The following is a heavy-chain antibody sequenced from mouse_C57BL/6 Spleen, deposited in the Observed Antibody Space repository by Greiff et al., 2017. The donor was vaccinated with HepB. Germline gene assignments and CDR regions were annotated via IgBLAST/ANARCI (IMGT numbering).Heavy chain of an antibody. CDR3: ARAVGNWDPFAY. J-gene: IGHJ3*01. D-gene: IGHD4-1*01. CDR2: INPNNGGT. CDR1: GYTFTDYY. Sequence: EVQLQQSGPELVKPGASVKISCKASGYTFTDYYMNWVKQSHGKSLEWIGDINPNNGGTSYNQKFKGKATLTVDKSSSTAYMELRSLTSEDSAVYYCARAVGNWDPFAYWGQGTLVTVSA. V-gene: IGHV1-26*01.